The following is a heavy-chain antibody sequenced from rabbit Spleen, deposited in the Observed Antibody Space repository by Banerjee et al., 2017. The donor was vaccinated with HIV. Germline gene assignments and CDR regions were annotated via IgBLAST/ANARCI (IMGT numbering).Heavy chain of an antibody. J-gene: IGHJ6*01. D-gene: IGHD8-1*01. Sequence: QEQLVESGGGLVQPEGSLTLTCTASGFSFSSDYWICWVRQAPGKGLEWIACIDTSNNGRTWYANWAKGRFTISKTSSTTVTLQMTSLTAADTATYFCARDSGSSFSSYGMDLWGPGTLVTVS. CDR3: ARDSGSSFSSYGMDL. CDR1: GFSFSSDYW. CDR2: IDTSNNGRT. V-gene: IGHV1S45*01.